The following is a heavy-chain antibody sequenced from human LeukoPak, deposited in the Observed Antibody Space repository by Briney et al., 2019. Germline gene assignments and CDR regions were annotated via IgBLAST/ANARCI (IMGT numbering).Heavy chain of an antibody. V-gene: IGHV3-7*03. Sequence: PGGSLRLSCAASGFTFSSYWMSWVRQAPGKGLEWVANIKQDGSEKYYVESVKGRFTISRDNAKNSLYLQMNSLRAEDTALYYRARGRHIVVVTAILDDAFDIWGQGTMVTVSS. CDR2: IKQDGSEK. D-gene: IGHD2-21*02. CDR1: GFTFSSYW. CDR3: ARGRHIVVVTAILDDAFDI. J-gene: IGHJ3*02.